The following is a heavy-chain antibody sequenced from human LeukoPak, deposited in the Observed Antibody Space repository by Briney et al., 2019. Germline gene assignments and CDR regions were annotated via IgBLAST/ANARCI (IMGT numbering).Heavy chain of an antibody. D-gene: IGHD3-22*01. V-gene: IGHV1-8*01. CDR2: MNPNSGNT. J-gene: IGHJ4*02. CDR3: ATEGAYYDGSGYSDY. CDR1: GYTFITYD. Sequence: GASVKVSCKASGYTFITYDINWVRQATGQGLEWMGWMNPNSGNTGYAQKFQGRVTMTRNTSISTAYMELSSLRSEDTAVYYCATEGAYYDGSGYSDYWGQGTLVTVSS.